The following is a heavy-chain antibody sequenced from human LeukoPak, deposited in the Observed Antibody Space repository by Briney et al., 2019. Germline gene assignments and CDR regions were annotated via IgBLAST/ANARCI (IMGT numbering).Heavy chain of an antibody. V-gene: IGHV4-61*02. Sequence: SETLSLTCTVSGGSFSSGSYYWSWIRQPAGKGLEWIGRIYTSGSTNYSPSLKSRVSISLDTSKNQFSLNLSSVTAADTAVYYCARDSHSSGWTYFDSWGRGTLVTVSS. CDR1: GGSFSSGSYY. D-gene: IGHD6-19*01. CDR2: IYTSGST. CDR3: ARDSHSSGWTYFDS. J-gene: IGHJ4*02.